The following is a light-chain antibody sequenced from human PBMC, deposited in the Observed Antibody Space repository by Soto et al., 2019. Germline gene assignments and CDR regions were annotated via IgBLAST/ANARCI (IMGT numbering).Light chain of an antibody. CDR2: EGS. J-gene: IGLJ1*01. V-gene: IGLV2-23*01. Sequence: QSALTQPHSVSGSPGQSITISCTGTSSDVGSYNLVSWYQQHPGKAPELMIYEGSKRPSGVSNRFSGSNSGNTASLTISGLQAEDEADFCCCSYLGTDYDFGNGPKVTV. CDR3: CSYLGTDYD. CDR1: SSDVGSYNL.